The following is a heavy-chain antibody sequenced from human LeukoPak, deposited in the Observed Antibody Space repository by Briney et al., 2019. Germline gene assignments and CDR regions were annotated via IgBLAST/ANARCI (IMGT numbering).Heavy chain of an antibody. V-gene: IGHV4-59*01. D-gene: IGHD3-10*01. CDR3: ARGSLDYYGSGSYYNALGAFDI. CDR2: IYYSGST. CDR1: GGSISSYY. Sequence: SETLSLTCTVSGGSISSYYWSWIRQPPGKGLEWIGYIYYSGSTNYNPSLKSRVTISVDTSKNQFSLKLSSVTAADTAVYYCARGSLDYYGSGSYYNALGAFDIWGQGTIVTVSS. J-gene: IGHJ3*02.